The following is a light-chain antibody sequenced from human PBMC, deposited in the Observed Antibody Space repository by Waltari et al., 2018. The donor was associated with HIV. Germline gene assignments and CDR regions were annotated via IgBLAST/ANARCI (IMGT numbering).Light chain of an antibody. Sequence: DIQMTQSPSSLSASVGDRVTITCQASQDINDYLHWYQQKPGKAPKLLIFDASNLEIGVPSRFSGSGSGTYFTFAISSLQPEDIATYYCQQYDALPPTFGQGTKVEIK. CDR2: DAS. V-gene: IGKV1-33*01. CDR1: QDINDY. CDR3: QQYDALPPT. J-gene: IGKJ1*01.